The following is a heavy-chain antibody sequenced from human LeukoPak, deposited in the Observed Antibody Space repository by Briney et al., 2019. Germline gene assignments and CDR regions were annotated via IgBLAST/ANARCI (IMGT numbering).Heavy chain of an antibody. J-gene: IGHJ4*02. CDR1: GFTFSSYE. D-gene: IGHD3-22*01. V-gene: IGHV3-48*03. CDR2: IYSSGSNI. Sequence: PGGSLRLSCAASGFTFSSYEMNWVRQAPGKGQEWVSYIYSSGSNIYYADSVKGRCTISRDNAKNSLYLQMNSLRDEDTAVYYCAREGAVVHDYWGLGTLVTVSS. CDR3: AREGAVVHDY.